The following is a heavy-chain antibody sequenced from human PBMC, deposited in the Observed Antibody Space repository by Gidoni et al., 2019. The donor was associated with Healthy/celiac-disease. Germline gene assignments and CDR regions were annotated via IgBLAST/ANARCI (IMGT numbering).Heavy chain of an antibody. CDR2: ISSSSSYI. CDR3: ARCHCSSTSCYTAY. Sequence: EVQLVESGGGLVKPGGSLRLSCAASGFTFSSYSMNWVRQAPGKGLEWVSSISSSSSYIYYADSVKGRFTISRDNAKNSLYLQMNSLRAEDTAVYYCARCHCSSTSCYTAYWGQGTLVTVSS. CDR1: GFTFSSYS. D-gene: IGHD2-2*02. J-gene: IGHJ4*02. V-gene: IGHV3-21*01.